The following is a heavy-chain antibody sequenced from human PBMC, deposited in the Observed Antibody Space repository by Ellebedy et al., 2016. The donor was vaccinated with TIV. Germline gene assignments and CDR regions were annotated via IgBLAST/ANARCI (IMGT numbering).Heavy chain of an antibody. D-gene: IGHD3-10*01. CDR2: ISGDGGGT. V-gene: IGHV3-43*02. J-gene: IGHJ6*02. Sequence: GESLKISCAASGFTFDDYAMHWVRQGPGKGLEWVSLISGDGGGTYYADSVKGRFTISRDNGKSSLYLQMNSLRTEDTALYYCARGRVSGGFVLYFYGMDIWGQGTTVTVSS. CDR3: ARGRVSGGFVLYFYGMDI. CDR1: GFTFDDYA.